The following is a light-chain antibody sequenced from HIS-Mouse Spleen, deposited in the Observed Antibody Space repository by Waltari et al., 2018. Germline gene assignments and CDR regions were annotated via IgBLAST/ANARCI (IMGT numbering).Light chain of an antibody. V-gene: IGLV3-19*01. CDR1: SLRSYY. CDR3: NSRDSSGNHWV. CDR2: GQN. J-gene: IGLJ3*02. Sequence: SSELTQDPAVSVALGQTVRITCQGDSLRSYYASWYQQKPGQAPVLVIYGQNNRPSVIPDRFSGSSSVNTASLTITGAQAEDEADYYCNSRDSSGNHWVFGGGTKLTVL.